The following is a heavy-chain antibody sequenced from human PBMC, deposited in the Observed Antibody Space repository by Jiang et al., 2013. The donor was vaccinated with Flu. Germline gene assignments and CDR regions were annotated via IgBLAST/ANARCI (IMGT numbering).Heavy chain of an antibody. V-gene: IGHV4-4*02. J-gene: IGHJ3*02. CDR3: ARPINYYDSSGYTLGVWNDAFDI. D-gene: IGHD3-22*01. CDR2: IYHSGST. Sequence: GPGLVKPSGTLSLTCAVSGGSISSSNWWSWVRQPPGKGLEWIGEIYHSGSTNYNPSLKSRVTISVDKSKNQFSLKLSSVTAADTAVYYCARPINYYDSSGYTLGVWNDAFDIWGQGTMVTVSS. CDR1: GGSISSSNW.